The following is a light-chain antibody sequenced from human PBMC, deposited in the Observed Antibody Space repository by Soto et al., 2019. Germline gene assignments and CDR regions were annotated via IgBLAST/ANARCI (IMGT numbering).Light chain of an antibody. J-gene: IGLJ1*01. CDR3: QSYDNSLTYV. CDR1: SSNIGANYD. CDR2: GNN. Sequence: QAVVTQEPSLTVSPGQSITISCTGSSSNIGANYDVHWYQQVPGTAPKLLIYGNNNRASGVPDRFSVSKSGTSASLAISGVQAEDEADYYCQSYDNSLTYVFGSGTKLTVL. V-gene: IGLV1-40*01.